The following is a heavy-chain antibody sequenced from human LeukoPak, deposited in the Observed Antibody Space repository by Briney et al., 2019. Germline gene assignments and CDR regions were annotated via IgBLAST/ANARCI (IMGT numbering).Heavy chain of an antibody. V-gene: IGHV3-66*01. CDR2: IYSGGST. Sequence: PGGSLRLSCAASGFTVSSNYMSWVRQAPGKGLEWVSVIYSGGSTYYADSVKGRFTISRDNSKNTLYLQMNSLRAEDTAVYYCARDTVLRYFDWSEYYFDYWGQGTLVTVSS. J-gene: IGHJ4*02. D-gene: IGHD3-9*01. CDR3: ARDTVLRYFDWSEYYFDY. CDR1: GFTVSSNY.